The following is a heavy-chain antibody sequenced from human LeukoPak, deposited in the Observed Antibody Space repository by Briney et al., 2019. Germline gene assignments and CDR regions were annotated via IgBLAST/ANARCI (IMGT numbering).Heavy chain of an antibody. CDR3: ARFLSRRWLQSE. J-gene: IGHJ4*02. CDR1: GGTFSSYA. Sequence: SVKVSCKASGGTFSSYAISWVRQAPGQGLEWMGGIIPIFGTANYAQKFQGRVTITTDESTSAAYMELSSLRSEDTAVYYCARFLSRRWLQSEWGQGTLVTVSS. D-gene: IGHD5-24*01. V-gene: IGHV1-69*05. CDR2: IIPIFGTA.